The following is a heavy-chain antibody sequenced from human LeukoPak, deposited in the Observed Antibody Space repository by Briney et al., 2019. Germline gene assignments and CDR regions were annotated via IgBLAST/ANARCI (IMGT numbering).Heavy chain of an antibody. CDR3: ARSVAAAGTSFDY. V-gene: IGHV4-59*12. J-gene: IGHJ4*02. CDR2: IYYSGST. CDR1: GGSISSYY. Sequence: SETLSLTCTVPGGSISSYYWSWIRQPPGKGLEWIGYIYYSGSTNYNPSLKSRVTISVDTSKNQFSLKLSSVTAVDTAVYYCARSVAAAGTSFDYWGQGTLVTVSS. D-gene: IGHD6-13*01.